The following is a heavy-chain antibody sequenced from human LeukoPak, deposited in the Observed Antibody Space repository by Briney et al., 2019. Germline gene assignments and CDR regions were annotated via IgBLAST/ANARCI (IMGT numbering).Heavy chain of an antibody. CDR1: GFTFDDYA. CDR2: ISWNSGSI. Sequence: GRSLRLSCAASGFTFDDYAMHWVRQAPGKGLEWVSGISWNSGSIGYADSVKGRFTISRDNAKNSLYLQMNSLRAEDTALYYCAKDMYSYLSFYGMDVWGQGTTVTVSS. CDR3: AKDMYSYLSFYGMDV. J-gene: IGHJ6*02. D-gene: IGHD5-18*01. V-gene: IGHV3-9*01.